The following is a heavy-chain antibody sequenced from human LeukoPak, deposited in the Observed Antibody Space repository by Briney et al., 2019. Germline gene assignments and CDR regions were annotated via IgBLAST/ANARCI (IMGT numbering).Heavy chain of an antibody. V-gene: IGHV4-59*08. CDR3: ARHSPGNSDWWSFHY. Sequence: ASETLSLTCSVSDDSISNDYWSWIRQPPGEGLEWVGYISYTGSTNYNPSLKSRVTILVDTSKSQFSLKLSSVTAADTAVYYCARHSPGNSDWWSFHYWGQGTLVTVSS. CDR1: DDSISNDY. D-gene: IGHD2-15*01. J-gene: IGHJ4*02. CDR2: ISYTGST.